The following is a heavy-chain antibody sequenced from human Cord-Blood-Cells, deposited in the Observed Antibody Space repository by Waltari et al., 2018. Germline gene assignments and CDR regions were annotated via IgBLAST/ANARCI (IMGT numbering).Heavy chain of an antibody. D-gene: IGHD3-22*01. J-gene: IGHJ1*01. CDR3: ARPPSDRGSKYFQH. CDR2: ISSSSSYI. CDR1: RFTFRSYS. Sequence: EVQLVESGGGLVKPGGSLRVSCAASRFTFRSYSMTWVRQAPGKGLEWVSSISSSSSYIYYADSVKGRFTISRDNAKNSLYLQMNSLRAEDTAVYYCARPPSDRGSKYFQHWGQGTLVTVSS. V-gene: IGHV3-21*01.